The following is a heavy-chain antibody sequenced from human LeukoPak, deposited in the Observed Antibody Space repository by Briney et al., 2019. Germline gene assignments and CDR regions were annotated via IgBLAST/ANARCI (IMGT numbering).Heavy chain of an antibody. CDR3: AREGRFLEWLLREFDY. D-gene: IGHD3-3*01. V-gene: IGHV3-30-3*01. J-gene: IGHJ4*02. CDR2: ISYDGSNK. CDR1: GFTFSSYA. Sequence: PGGSLRLSCAASGFTFSSYAMHWVRQAPGKGLEWVAVISYDGSNKYYADSVKGRFTISRYNSKNTLYLQMNSLRAEDTAVYYCAREGRFLEWLLREFDYWGQGTLVTVS.